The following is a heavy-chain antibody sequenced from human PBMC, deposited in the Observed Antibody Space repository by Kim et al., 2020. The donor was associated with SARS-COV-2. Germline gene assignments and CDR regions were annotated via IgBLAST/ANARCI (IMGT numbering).Heavy chain of an antibody. CDR1: GFSFDNYA. CDR3: ARDMITFGGGDY. D-gene: IGHD3-16*01. Sequence: GGSLRLSCAASGFSFDNYAMNWVRQAPGKGLEWVSSISSSGSYIYYADSVKGRFAISRDNAKNSLYLQMNSLRAEDTAIYYCARDMITFGGGDYWGQGTLVTVSS. V-gene: IGHV3-21*01. J-gene: IGHJ4*02. CDR2: ISSSGSYI.